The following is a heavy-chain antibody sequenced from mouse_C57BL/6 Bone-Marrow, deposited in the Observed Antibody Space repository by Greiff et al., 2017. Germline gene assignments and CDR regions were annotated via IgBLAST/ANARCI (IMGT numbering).Heavy chain of an antibody. CDR1: GYTFTSYW. D-gene: IGHD1-1*01. V-gene: IGHV1-53*01. Sequence: QVQLQQPGTELVKPGASVKLSCKASGYTFTSYWMHWVKQRPGQGLEWIGNINPSNGGTNYNEKFKSKATLTVDKSSSTAYMQLSSLTSEASAVYYCARRSAVVDLWYFDVWGTGTTVTVSS. CDR2: INPSNGGT. CDR3: ARRSAVVDLWYFDV. J-gene: IGHJ1*03.